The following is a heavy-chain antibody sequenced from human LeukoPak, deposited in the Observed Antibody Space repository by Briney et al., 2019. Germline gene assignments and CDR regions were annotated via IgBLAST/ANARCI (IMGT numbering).Heavy chain of an antibody. CDR2: IYHSGST. J-gene: IGHJ4*02. CDR3: ARDDGYSTLDS. V-gene: IGHV4-30-2*01. Sequence: SETLSLTCTVSGGSIGSGGYYWSWIRQPPGKGLEWIGYIYHSGSTYYSPSLKSRVTISVDRSNNQFSLKLSSVTAADTAVYYCARDDGYSTLDSWGQGTQVTVSS. CDR1: GGSIGSGGYY. D-gene: IGHD5-12*01.